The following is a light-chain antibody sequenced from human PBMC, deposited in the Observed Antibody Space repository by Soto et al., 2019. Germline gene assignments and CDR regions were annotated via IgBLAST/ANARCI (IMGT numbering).Light chain of an antibody. CDR1: QSVSSSY. CDR2: GAS. Sequence: EIVLTQSPGTLSLSPGDRATPSCRASQSVSSSYLAWYQQKPGQAPRLLIYGASSRATGIPDRFSGSGSGTDFTLTISRLEPEDFAVYYCQQYGSSPPALTFGGGTKVEIK. J-gene: IGKJ4*01. V-gene: IGKV3-20*01. CDR3: QQYGSSPPALT.